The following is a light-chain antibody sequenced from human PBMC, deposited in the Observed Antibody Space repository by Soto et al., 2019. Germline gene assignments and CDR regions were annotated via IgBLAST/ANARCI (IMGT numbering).Light chain of an antibody. Sequence: DIQLTQSPSFLSASVGDRVTITCRASRDIKSFLAWYQQQPGKAPKLLISGSSTLQSGVPSRFSGSGSGTDFTLTITSVQPEDLGTYYCQQLNAYPRTFGPGNKVGIK. J-gene: IGKJ3*01. V-gene: IGKV1-9*01. CDR3: QQLNAYPRT. CDR1: RDIKSF. CDR2: GSS.